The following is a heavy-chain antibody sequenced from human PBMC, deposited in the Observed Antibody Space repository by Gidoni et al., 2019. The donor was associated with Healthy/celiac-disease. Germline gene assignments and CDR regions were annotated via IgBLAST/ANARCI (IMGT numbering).Heavy chain of an antibody. CDR3: ARVGPYPNAFDI. CDR2: IYYSGST. V-gene: IGHV4-39*07. CDR1: GGSISSSSYY. D-gene: IGHD2-2*01. Sequence: QLQLQESGPGLVKPSETLSLTCTVSGGSISSSSYYWGWIRQPPGKGLEWIGSIYYSGSTYYNPSLKSRVTISVDTSKNQFALKLSSVTAADTAVYYCARVGPYPNAFDIWGQGTMVTVSS. J-gene: IGHJ3*02.